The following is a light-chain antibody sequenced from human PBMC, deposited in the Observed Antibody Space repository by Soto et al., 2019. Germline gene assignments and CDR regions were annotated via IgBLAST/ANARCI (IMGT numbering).Light chain of an antibody. CDR1: QSVNSD. Sequence: EIVMTQSPATLSVSPGERATLSCRASQSVNSDLAWYQQKPGQAPRLLIYGASTRATGIPARFSGSGSGTEFTLTISSLQSEDFAVYYCQQYNKWPPRTFGQGTKVEIK. CDR3: QQYNKWPPRT. V-gene: IGKV3-15*01. J-gene: IGKJ1*01. CDR2: GAS.